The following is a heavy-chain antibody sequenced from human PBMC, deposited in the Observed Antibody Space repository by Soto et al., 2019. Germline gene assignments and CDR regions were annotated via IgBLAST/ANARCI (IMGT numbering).Heavy chain of an antibody. CDR1: GFTFSSYA. CDR2: ISYDGSNK. V-gene: IGHV3-30-3*01. J-gene: IGHJ6*02. Sequence: QVQLVESGGGVVQPGRSLRLSCAASGFTFSSYAMHWVRQAPGKGLEWVAVISYDGSNKYYADSVKGRFTISRDNSKNTLYLQMNSLRAEDTAVYYCARSLNRTPMGFLEWLLTRYYYGMDVWGQGTTVTVSS. CDR3: ARSLNRTPMGFLEWLLTRYYYGMDV. D-gene: IGHD3-3*01.